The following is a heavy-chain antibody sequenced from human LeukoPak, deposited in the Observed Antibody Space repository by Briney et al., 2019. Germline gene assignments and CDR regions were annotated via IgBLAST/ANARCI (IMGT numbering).Heavy chain of an antibody. CDR1: GGTFSSYA. J-gene: IGHJ4*02. CDR2: IIPILGIA. Sequence: ASVKVSCKASGGTFSSYAISWVRQAPGQGLEWMGRIIPILGIANYAQKFQGRVTITADKSTSTAYMELSSLRSEDTAVYYCARGLSPVEMATHYWGQGTLVTVSS. CDR3: ARGLSPVEMATHY. D-gene: IGHD5-24*01. V-gene: IGHV1-69*04.